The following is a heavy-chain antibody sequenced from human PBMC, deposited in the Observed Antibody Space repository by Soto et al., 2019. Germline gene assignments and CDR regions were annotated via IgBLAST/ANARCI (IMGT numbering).Heavy chain of an antibody. J-gene: IGHJ1*01. V-gene: IGHV3-21*01. Sequence: GGSLRLSCAASGFTFSSYSMNWVRQAPGKGLEWVSSISSSSSYIHYADSVKGRFTISRDNAKNSLYLQMNSLRAEDTAVYYCARGPIEASPYPEYFQHWGQGTLVTVSS. CDR3: ARGPIEASPYPEYFQH. CDR1: GFTFSSYS. CDR2: ISSSSSYI. D-gene: IGHD1-26*01.